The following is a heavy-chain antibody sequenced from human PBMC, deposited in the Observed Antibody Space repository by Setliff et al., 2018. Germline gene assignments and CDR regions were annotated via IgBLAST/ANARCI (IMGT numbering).Heavy chain of an antibody. J-gene: IGHJ6*03. Sequence: EASVKVSCKTSGSTFSSHVISWVRQAPGQGLEWMGGIIPMFATTNYAPRFKGRVTITADGSTSTVYMELSSLRSEDTAVYYCVRAPPNCSGGSCYYMDVWAKGTTVTVSS. D-gene: IGHD2-15*01. CDR2: IIPMFATT. CDR1: GSTFSSHV. V-gene: IGHV1-69*13. CDR3: VRAPPNCSGGSCYYMDV.